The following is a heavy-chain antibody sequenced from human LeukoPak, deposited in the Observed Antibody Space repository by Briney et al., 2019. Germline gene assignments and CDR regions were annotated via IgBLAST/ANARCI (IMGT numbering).Heavy chain of an antibody. J-gene: IGHJ4*02. CDR2: ISGSGSST. CDR1: GFTFTSYA. CDR3: ARDVAAAWGYFDY. Sequence: GGSLRLSCAASGFTFTSYAMNWVRQAPGKGLEWVSTISGSGSSTYYVDSVKGRFTISRDNSKNTLYLQMNSLRAEDTAVYYCARDVAAAWGYFDYWGQGTLVTVSS. D-gene: IGHD3-16*01. V-gene: IGHV3-23*01.